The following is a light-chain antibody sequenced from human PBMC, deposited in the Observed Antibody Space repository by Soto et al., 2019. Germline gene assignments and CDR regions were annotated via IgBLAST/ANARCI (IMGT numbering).Light chain of an antibody. V-gene: IGKV3-20*01. CDR1: QSVSSSY. J-gene: IGKJ4*01. Sequence: IVLTQSPGTLSLSPGERGTLSCRASQSVSSSYLAWYQQKPGQAPRLLIYGASSRATGIPDRFSGSGSGTDFTLTISRLEPEDFAVYYCQKYGSSPATFGGGTKVDIK. CDR2: GAS. CDR3: QKYGSSPAT.